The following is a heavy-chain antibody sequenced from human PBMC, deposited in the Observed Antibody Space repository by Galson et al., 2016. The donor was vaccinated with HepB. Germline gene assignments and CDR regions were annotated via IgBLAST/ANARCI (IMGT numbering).Heavy chain of an antibody. CDR1: GFTFGRYW. J-gene: IGHJ6*02. Sequence: SLRLSCAASGFTFGRYWMHWVRQAPGKGLLWVARISPNGCFPVYADSVEGRFTVSRDNAENTLSLQMNRLTVEAAAVYYCMRDSYSVSGTSSTYLYYGMDVWGQGTTVTVSS. D-gene: IGHD3-16*01. CDR3: MRDSYSVSGTSSTYLYYGMDV. CDR2: ISPNGCFP. V-gene: IGHV3-74*01.